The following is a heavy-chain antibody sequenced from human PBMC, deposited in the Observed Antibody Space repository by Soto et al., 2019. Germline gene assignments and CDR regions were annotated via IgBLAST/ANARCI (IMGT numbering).Heavy chain of an antibody. Sequence: QVHLQESGPGLVKPSETLSLTCTVSGGSISSDYWTWVRQPPGKGLEWIGYRYYSGTAKYNSSLKSRVTISVDTSKNQFYLKLSSVTVAVTAVYYCARLSVADWFDPWGQGIQVTVSS. CDR3: ARLSVADWFDP. V-gene: IGHV4-59*01. D-gene: IGHD2-15*01. CDR2: RYYSGTA. J-gene: IGHJ5*02. CDR1: GGSISSDY.